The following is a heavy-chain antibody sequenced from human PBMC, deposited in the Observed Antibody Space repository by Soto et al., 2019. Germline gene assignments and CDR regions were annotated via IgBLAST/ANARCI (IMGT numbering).Heavy chain of an antibody. Sequence: ESGGGLVQPGGSLRLSCAASGFTFSSYAMSWVRQAPGKGLEWVSAISGSGGSTYYADSVRGRFTISRDNSKNTLYLQMNSLRAEDTAVYYCAKMGLGARQQYYYYYYGMDVWGQGTTVTVSS. CDR2: ISGSGGST. CDR1: GFTFSSYA. V-gene: IGHV3-23*01. CDR3: AKMGLGARQQYYYYYYGMDV. D-gene: IGHD3-10*01. J-gene: IGHJ6*02.